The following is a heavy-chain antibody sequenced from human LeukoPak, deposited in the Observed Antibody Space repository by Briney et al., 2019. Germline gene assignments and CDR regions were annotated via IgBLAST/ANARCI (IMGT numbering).Heavy chain of an antibody. V-gene: IGHV3-48*03. CDR3: ARLGYCSGGSCYFLGLTD. J-gene: IGHJ4*02. D-gene: IGHD2-15*01. Sequence: PGGSLRLSCAASGFTFSSYEMNWVRQAPGKGLEWVSYISSSGSTIHYADSVKGRLPISRDNAKNSLYLQMNSLRAEDTAVYYCARLGYCSGGSCYFLGLTDWGQGTLVTVSS. CDR2: ISSSGSTI. CDR1: GFTFSSYE.